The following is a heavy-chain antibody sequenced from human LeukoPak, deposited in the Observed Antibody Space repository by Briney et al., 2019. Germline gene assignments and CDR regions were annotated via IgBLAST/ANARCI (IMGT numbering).Heavy chain of an antibody. CDR2: ISSNGGST. CDR1: GFTFSSYA. CDR3: ARVQYYDILTGEKVFGDAFDI. J-gene: IGHJ3*02. D-gene: IGHD3-9*01. Sequence: GGSLRLSCAASGFTFSSYAMHWVRQAPGKGLEYVSAISSNGGSTYYANSVKGRFTISRDNSKNTLYLQMGSLRAEDMAVYYCARVQYYDILTGEKVFGDAFDIWGQGTMVTVSS. V-gene: IGHV3-64*01.